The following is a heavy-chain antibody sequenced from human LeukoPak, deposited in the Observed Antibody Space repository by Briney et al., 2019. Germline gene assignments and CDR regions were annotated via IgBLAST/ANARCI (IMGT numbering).Heavy chain of an antibody. J-gene: IGHJ4*02. CDR2: IGIDSGNT. V-gene: IGHV3-48*01. CDR1: GFRFSDYS. Sequence: GGSLRLSCAASGFRFSDYSMNGVRQAPGRGREWISYIGIDSGNTHYADSVKGRFTISGDKAKNSLYLQMHSLRVEDTAVYYCARDYKYAFDNWGQGTLVTVSS. D-gene: IGHD5-24*01. CDR3: ARDYKYAFDN.